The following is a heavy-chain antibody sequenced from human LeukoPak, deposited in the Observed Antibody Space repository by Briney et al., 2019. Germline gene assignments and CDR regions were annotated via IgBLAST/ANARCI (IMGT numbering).Heavy chain of an antibody. CDR2: ISCYNGDT. CDR3: ARDPTNTSGYRVYHDY. D-gene: IGHD5/OR15-5a*01. CDR1: GYTCNKYG. J-gene: IGHJ4*02. V-gene: IGHV1-18*01. Sequence: GASVKVSCKASGYTCNKYGISWMRQAPGQGLEWMGWISCYNGDTRYTQKFKGRVTMTTDTSTSTVHMELRSLRSDDTAVYYCARDPTNTSGYRVYHDYWGQGALVTVSS.